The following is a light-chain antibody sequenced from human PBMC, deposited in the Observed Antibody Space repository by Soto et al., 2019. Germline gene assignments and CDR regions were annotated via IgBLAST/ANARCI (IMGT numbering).Light chain of an antibody. J-gene: IGLJ1*01. Sequence: QSVLTQPPSASGTPGQRVTTSCSGSSSNIGSNAVTWYQHLPGAAPKLLITNNNHRPSGVPDRFSGSKSGTSASLTISGRHSEDDGDYYCAAWDDSLNGFFVFGTGTKVTVL. CDR1: SSNIGSNA. V-gene: IGLV1-44*01. CDR2: NNN. CDR3: AAWDDSLNGFFV.